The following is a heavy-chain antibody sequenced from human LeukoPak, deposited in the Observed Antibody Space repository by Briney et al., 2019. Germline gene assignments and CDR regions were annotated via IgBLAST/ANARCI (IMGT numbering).Heavy chain of an antibody. Sequence: GGSLRLSCAASGFTFSSYSMNWVRQAPGKGPEWVSSISSSSSYIYYADSVKGRFTISRDNAKNSLYLQMNSLRAEDTAVYYCAREGYCSSTSCHHEFDYWGQGTLVTVSS. CDR3: AREGYCSSTSCHHEFDY. CDR2: ISSSSSYI. V-gene: IGHV3-21*01. D-gene: IGHD2-2*01. CDR1: GFTFSSYS. J-gene: IGHJ4*02.